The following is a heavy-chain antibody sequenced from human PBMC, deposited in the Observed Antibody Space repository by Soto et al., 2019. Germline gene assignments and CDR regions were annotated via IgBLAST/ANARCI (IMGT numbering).Heavy chain of an antibody. CDR3: AKRDSSGYYFFDY. D-gene: IGHD3-22*01. J-gene: IGHJ4*02. CDR1: GFTLRSYA. Sequence: EVQLLESGGGLIQPGGSLRLSCAASGFTLRSYAMSWVRQAPGKGLEWVSTISGSDGGGGTYYADSVKGRLTISRDNSKNTLYLQMNSLRAEDTAVYYCAKRDSSGYYFFDYWGQGTLVTVSS. V-gene: IGHV3-23*01. CDR2: ISGSDGGGGT.